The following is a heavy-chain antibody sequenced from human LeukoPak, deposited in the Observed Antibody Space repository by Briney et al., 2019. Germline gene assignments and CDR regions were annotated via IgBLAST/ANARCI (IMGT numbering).Heavy chain of an antibody. J-gene: IGHJ4*02. V-gene: IGHV3-7*01. CDR1: GFTVSSYW. CDR3: ARASTFYY. D-gene: IGHD2-2*01. CDR2: IKQDGSEK. Sequence: GPSLRLSCAASGFTVSSYWMSWVRQAPGKGLEWVANIKQDGSEKYYVASVKSRFTISRDNAKTSLYLQMNSLRAEDTAVYYCARASTFYYWGQGTLVTVSS.